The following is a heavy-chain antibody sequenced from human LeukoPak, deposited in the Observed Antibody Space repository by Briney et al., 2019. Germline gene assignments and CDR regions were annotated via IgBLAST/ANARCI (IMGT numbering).Heavy chain of an antibody. D-gene: IGHD2-8*02. CDR3: ARDKSAPGLSDYFGMDV. CDR2: TFYRSKWYH. J-gene: IGHJ6*02. V-gene: IGHV6-1*01. Sequence: SQTLSLTCAISGVSFSTNSAAWTWITQSPSRGLEWLGRTFYRSKWYHDYGISVKGRVTINPDISKNQFSLQLNSVTPDDTAVYYCARDKSAPGLSDYFGMDVWGQGTTVTVSS. CDR1: GVSFSTNSAA.